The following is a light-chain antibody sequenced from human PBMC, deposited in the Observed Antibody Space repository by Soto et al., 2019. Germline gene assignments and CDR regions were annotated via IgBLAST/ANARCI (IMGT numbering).Light chain of an antibody. J-gene: IGLJ1*01. CDR2: HVS. V-gene: IGLV2-11*01. CDR3: SSFAGGPYV. Sequence: QSALTQPRSVSGSPGQSVAISCTGTSSDIGGYNYVSWYQQHPGRAPKLVIYHVSKRPSGVPDRFSGSKSGNTASLAISGLQGEDEADYYCSSFAGGPYVFGTGTKVTVL. CDR1: SSDIGGYNY.